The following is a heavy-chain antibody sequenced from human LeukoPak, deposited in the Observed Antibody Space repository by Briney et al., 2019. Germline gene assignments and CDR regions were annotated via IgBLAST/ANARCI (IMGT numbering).Heavy chain of an antibody. CDR1: GFTFSSYS. V-gene: IGHV3-21*01. J-gene: IGHJ4*02. CDR2: ISSSSSYI. CDR3: ARDTRPRNSYYFDY. D-gene: IGHD4-23*01. Sequence: PGGSLRLSCAASGFTFSSYSMNWVRQAPGKGLEWVSSISSSSSYIYYADSVKGRFTISRDNANNSLYLQMNSLRAEDTAVYYCARDTRPRNSYYFDYWGQGTLVTVSS.